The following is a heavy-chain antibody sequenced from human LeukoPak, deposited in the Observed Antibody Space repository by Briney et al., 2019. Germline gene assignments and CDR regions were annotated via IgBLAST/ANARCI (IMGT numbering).Heavy chain of an antibody. Sequence: GGSLRLSCAASGFTFSSYAMSWVRQAPGKGQEWVSAFSGSGGDTYYADSVKGRFTISRDNSKNTLYLQMNSLRAEDTAVYYCAKSGYNRFDYWGQGTLVTVSS. D-gene: IGHD5-24*01. J-gene: IGHJ4*02. CDR2: FSGSGGDT. CDR1: GFTFSSYA. CDR3: AKSGYNRFDY. V-gene: IGHV3-23*01.